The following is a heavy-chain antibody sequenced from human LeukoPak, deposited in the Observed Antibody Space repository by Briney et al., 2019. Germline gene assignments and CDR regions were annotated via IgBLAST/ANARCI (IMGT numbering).Heavy chain of an antibody. CDR1: GFTLSGHW. J-gene: IGHJ5*02. Sequence: GGSLRLACAASGFTLSGHWMHWFRQPPGKGLAWVSRNKYDGSESYYADSVKGRFTISRDNAKNTLYLQMNSLRVEDTAVYYYAKSDWFDPWGQGTLVTVSS. CDR2: NKYDGSES. V-gene: IGHV3-74*01. CDR3: AKSDWFDP.